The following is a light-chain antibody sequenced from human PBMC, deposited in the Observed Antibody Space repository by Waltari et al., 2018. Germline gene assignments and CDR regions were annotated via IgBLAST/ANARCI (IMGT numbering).Light chain of an antibody. CDR3: MIWHSSAVV. CDR1: SGINVGTYR. J-gene: IGLJ2*01. Sequence: QAVLTQPSSLSASPGASASLTCTLRSGINVGTYRIYWYQQKPGSPPQYLLKYRSDSDKQQGAGVPSLCSGAKDASANAGILLIPGLQPDDEADYYCMIWHSSAVVFGGGTKLTVL. V-gene: IGLV5-45*02. CDR2: YRSDSDK.